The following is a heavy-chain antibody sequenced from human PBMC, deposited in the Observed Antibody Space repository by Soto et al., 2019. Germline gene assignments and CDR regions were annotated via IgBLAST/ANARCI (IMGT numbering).Heavy chain of an antibody. D-gene: IGHD3-22*01. CDR2: ISGRSGNS. CDR3: ARGYDSSAYFYPLGDGMDV. CDR1: GYSFANQA. Sequence: QVQLVQSGTEVKKTGASVKVSCKTFGYSFANQAINWVRQAPAQGLEWVGWISGRSGNSNYAETVRGRVTMTTDTSTGTAYLELRALTTDDTAVYYCARGYDSSAYFYPLGDGMDVWGQGTTVTVSS. V-gene: IGHV1-18*01. J-gene: IGHJ6*02.